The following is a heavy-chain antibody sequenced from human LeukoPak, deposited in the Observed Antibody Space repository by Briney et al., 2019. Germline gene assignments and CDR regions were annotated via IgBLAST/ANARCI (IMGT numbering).Heavy chain of an antibody. Sequence: SQTLSLTCAVYGGSFSGYYWSWIRQPPGKGLEWIGEINHSGSTNYNPSLKSRVTISVDTSKNQFSLKLSSVTAADTAVYYCARVPRWVYFDYWGQGTLVTVSS. D-gene: IGHD3-16*01. J-gene: IGHJ4*02. V-gene: IGHV4-34*01. CDR3: ARVPRWVYFDY. CDR2: INHSGST. CDR1: GGSFSGYY.